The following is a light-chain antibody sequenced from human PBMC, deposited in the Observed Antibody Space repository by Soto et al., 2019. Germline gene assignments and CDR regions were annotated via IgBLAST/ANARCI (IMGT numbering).Light chain of an antibody. J-gene: IGKJ1*01. CDR1: QTITSTY. V-gene: IGKV3-20*01. Sequence: IVLMQSPGTLSLSPGERATLSCRASQTITSTYLAWYQQKPGQAPRLLIYGASRRATGIPDRFSGSGSGTDFTLTISRLEPEDFAVYYCQQFDGSPRTFVQGTKVEIK. CDR3: QQFDGSPRT. CDR2: GAS.